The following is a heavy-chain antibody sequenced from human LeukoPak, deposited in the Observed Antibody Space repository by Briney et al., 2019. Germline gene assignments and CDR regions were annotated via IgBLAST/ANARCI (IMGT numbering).Heavy chain of an antibody. CDR1: GITFNNYA. V-gene: IGHV3-30*04. J-gene: IGHJ3*02. Sequence: GGSLRLSCAASGITFNNYAMHWVRQAPGKGLEWVASISYHGRNQYYAESVRGRFTISRDNSMNTLYLQMNSLRAEDTAVYYCARDHSSGWYSDAFDIWGQGTMVTVSS. CDR2: ISYHGRNQ. D-gene: IGHD6-19*01. CDR3: ARDHSSGWYSDAFDI.